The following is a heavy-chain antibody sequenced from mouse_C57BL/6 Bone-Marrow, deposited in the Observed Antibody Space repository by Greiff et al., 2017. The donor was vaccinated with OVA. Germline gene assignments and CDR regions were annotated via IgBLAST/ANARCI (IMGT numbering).Heavy chain of an antibody. CDR2: IYPSDSET. J-gene: IGHJ2*01. CDR3: ARSLYYYGSSSDY. Sequence: QVQLQQPGAELVRPGSSVKLSCKASGYTFTSYWMDWVKQRPGQGLEWIGNIYPSDSETHYNQKFKDKATLTVDKSSSTAYMQLSSLTSEDSAVYYCARSLYYYGSSSDYWGQGTTLTVSS. D-gene: IGHD1-1*01. V-gene: IGHV1-61*01. CDR1: GYTFTSYW.